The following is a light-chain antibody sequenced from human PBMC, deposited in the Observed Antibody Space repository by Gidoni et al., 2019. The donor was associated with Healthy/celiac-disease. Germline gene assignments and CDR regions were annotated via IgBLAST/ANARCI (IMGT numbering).Light chain of an antibody. CDR3: QQRSNWPPEYT. CDR2: DAS. J-gene: IGKJ2*01. V-gene: IGKV3-11*01. Sequence: EIVLTQSPATPSLSPGERATLSCRASQSVSSYLAWYQQKPGQAPRLLIYDASNRATGITARFSGSGSGTDFTLTISSLEPEDFAVYYCQQRSNWPPEYTFGQGTKREIK. CDR1: QSVSSY.